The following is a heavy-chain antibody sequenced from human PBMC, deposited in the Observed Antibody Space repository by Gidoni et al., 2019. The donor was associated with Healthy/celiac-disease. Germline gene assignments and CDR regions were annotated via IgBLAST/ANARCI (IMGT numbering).Heavy chain of an antibody. CDR1: GGSLSSSSYY. CDR2: IYYSGST. V-gene: IGHV4-39*01. D-gene: IGHD6-13*01. J-gene: IGHJ6*02. CDR3: WTDNSSSWYVLSYGMDV. Sequence: QLQLQESGPGLVKPSETLSLTCTVSGGSLSSSSYYWGWIRQPPGKGLEWIGSIYYSGSTYYNPSLKSRVTISVDTSKNQFSLKLSSVTAADTAVYYCWTDNSSSWYVLSYGMDVWGQGTTVTVSS.